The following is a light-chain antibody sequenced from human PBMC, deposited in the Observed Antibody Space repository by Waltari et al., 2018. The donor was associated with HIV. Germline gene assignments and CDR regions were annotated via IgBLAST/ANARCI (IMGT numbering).Light chain of an antibody. J-gene: IGLJ2*01. CDR2: EVS. CDR3: FSYAGNNYLL. V-gene: IGLV2-8*01. CDR1: SSDIGLYNF. Sequence: QSALTQPPSASGSPGQSVTISCAGTSSDIGLYNFVSWYQHHPGKAPKLMVSEVSRRPAGVPARFSGAKAGSAASRTVAGLQAEDEAAYDCFSYAGNNYLLFGGGTKLTVL.